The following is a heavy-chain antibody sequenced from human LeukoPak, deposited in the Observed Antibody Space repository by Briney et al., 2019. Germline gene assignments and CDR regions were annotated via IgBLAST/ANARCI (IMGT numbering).Heavy chain of an antibody. Sequence: GGSLRLSCAASGFTFSSYDMHWVRQAPGKGLEWVAVISYDGSNKYYADSVKGRFTISRDNSKNTLYLQVNSLRAEDTAVYYCAKLMVAVASFDYWGQGTLVTVSS. CDR2: ISYDGSNK. J-gene: IGHJ4*02. CDR1: GFTFSSYD. V-gene: IGHV3-30*18. D-gene: IGHD6-19*01. CDR3: AKLMVAVASFDY.